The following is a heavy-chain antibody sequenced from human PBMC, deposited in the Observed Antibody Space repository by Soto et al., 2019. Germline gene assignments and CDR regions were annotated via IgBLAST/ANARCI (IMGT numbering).Heavy chain of an antibody. CDR1: GFTFSSYA. J-gene: IGHJ4*02. V-gene: IGHV3-23*01. CDR3: AKVGAGTESY. Sequence: GGSLRLSCAASGFTFSSYAMSWVRQAPGKGLEWVSAISGSGGSTYYADSGKGRFTISRDNSKNTLYLQMNSLRAGDTAGYYCAKVGAGTESYWGQGTLVTVSS. D-gene: IGHD6-19*01. CDR2: ISGSGGST.